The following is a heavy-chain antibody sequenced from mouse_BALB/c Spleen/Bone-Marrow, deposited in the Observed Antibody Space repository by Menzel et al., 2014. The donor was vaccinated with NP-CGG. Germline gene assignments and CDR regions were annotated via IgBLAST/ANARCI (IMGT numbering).Heavy chain of an antibody. J-gene: IGHJ4*01. CDR1: GYTFTSYV. Sequence: EVQLQQSGPELVKPGASVKMSCKASGYTFTSYVMHWVKQKPGQGLEWIGYINPYNDGTKYNEKFKGKATLTSDKSSSTAYMELSSLTSEDSAVYYCARPGGNYVLYAMDHWGQGTSVTVSS. CDR3: ARPGGNYVLYAMDH. D-gene: IGHD2-1*01. CDR2: INPYNDGT. V-gene: IGHV1-14*01.